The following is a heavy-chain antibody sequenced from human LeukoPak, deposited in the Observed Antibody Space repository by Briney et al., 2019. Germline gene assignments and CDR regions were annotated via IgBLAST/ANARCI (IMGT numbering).Heavy chain of an antibody. D-gene: IGHD5-12*01. CDR2: IYTSGST. CDR1: GGSISSGSYY. CDR3: ARVTLRFDAFDI. J-gene: IGHJ3*02. Sequence: PSETLSLTCTVSGGSISSGSYYWSWIRQPAGKGLEWIGRIYTSGSTNYNPSLKSRVTISVDTSKNQFSLKLSSVTAADTAVYYCARVTLRFDAFDIWGQGTMVTVSS. V-gene: IGHV4-61*02.